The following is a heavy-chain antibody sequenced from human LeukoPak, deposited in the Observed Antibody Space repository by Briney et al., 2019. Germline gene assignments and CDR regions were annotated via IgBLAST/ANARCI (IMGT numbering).Heavy chain of an antibody. J-gene: IGHJ4*02. Sequence: GGSLRLSCAASGFTFNNCAMSWVRQAPGMGLEWVSVISGSGGSTYYADSVKGRFTISRDNAKNSLYLQMSSLRAEDTAVYYCARLPMRGPNPDYWGQGTLVTVSS. D-gene: IGHD2-15*01. CDR1: GFTFNNCA. CDR3: ARLPMRGPNPDY. V-gene: IGHV3-23*01. CDR2: ISGSGGST.